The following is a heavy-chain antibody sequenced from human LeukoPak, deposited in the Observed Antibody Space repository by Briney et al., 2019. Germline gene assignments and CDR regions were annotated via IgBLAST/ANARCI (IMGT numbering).Heavy chain of an antibody. CDR2: IYHSGST. Sequence: PSETLSLTCTVSGYSISSGYYWGWIRQPPGKGLEWIGSIYHSGSTYYNPSLKSRVTISVDTSKNQFSLKLSSVTAADTAVYYCANSKLGINGWFDPWGQGTLVTVSS. D-gene: IGHD7-27*01. V-gene: IGHV4-38-2*02. J-gene: IGHJ5*02. CDR1: GYSISSGYY. CDR3: ANSKLGINGWFDP.